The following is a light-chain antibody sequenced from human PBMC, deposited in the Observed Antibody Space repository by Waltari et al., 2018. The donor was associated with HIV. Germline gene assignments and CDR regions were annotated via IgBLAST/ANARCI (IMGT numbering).Light chain of an antibody. CDR2: TAS. CDR1: QGVNIN. CDR3: QQYNNWPYT. Sequence: DILMTQSPDTLSVSPAEPATLSCRASQGVNINLAWYQQKPGQAPRLLIYTASTRATGIPARFSGSGSGTEFTLTITSLQSEDFTIYYCQQYNNWPYTFGQGTKLEI. V-gene: IGKV3-15*01. J-gene: IGKJ2*01.